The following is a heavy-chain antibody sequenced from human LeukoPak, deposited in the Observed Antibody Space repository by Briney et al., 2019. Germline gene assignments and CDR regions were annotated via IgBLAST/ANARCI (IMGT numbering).Heavy chain of an antibody. CDR1: GFTFSDYY. V-gene: IGHV3-53*01. CDR3: ARGVRGVIGY. D-gene: IGHD3-10*02. J-gene: IGHJ4*02. CDR2: IYSGGST. Sequence: GGSLRLSCAASGFTFSDYYMSWVRQAPGKGLEWVSVIYSGGSTYYADSVKGRFTISRDNSKNTLYLQMNSLRAEDTAVYYCARGVRGVIGYWGQGTLVTVSS.